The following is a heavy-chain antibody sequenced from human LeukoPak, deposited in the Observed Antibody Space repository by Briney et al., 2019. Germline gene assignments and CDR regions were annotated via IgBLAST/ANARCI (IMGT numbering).Heavy chain of an antibody. CDR3: ASRKSTYYYDSGGYYAFDI. V-gene: IGHV1-69*13. CDR2: IIPIFGTA. CDR1: GGTFSSYA. J-gene: IGHJ3*02. D-gene: IGHD3-22*01. Sequence: ASVKVSCKASGGTFSSYAISWVRQAPGQGLEWMGGIIPIFGTANYAQKFQGRVTITADESTSTAYMELSSLRSEDTAVYYCASRKSTYYYDSGGYYAFDIWGQGTMVTVSS.